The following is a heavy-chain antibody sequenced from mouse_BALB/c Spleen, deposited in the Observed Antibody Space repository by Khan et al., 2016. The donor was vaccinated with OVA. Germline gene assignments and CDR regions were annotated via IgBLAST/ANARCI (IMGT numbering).Heavy chain of an antibody. Sequence: LVKTGASVKISCKASGYSFTGYYMHWVKQSHGKSLEWIGYISCYNGATSYNQKFKGKATFTVDTSSSTAYLQLNSLTSEDSPVFYCARRDYDGGCAYWGQGTLVTVSA. D-gene: IGHD2-4*01. CDR3: ARRDYDGGCAY. J-gene: IGHJ3*01. V-gene: IGHV1S34*01. CDR2: ISCYNGAT. CDR1: GYSFTGYY.